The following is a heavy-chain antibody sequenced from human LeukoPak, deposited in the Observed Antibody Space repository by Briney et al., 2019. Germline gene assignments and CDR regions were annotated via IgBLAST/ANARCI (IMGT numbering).Heavy chain of an antibody. V-gene: IGHV4-59*01. CDR2: IYYSGST. J-gene: IGHJ4*02. D-gene: IGHD3-10*01. CDR1: GGSISGYY. CDR3: ARDGGSGSYYRFDS. Sequence: SETLSLTCTVSGGSISGYYWSWIRQPPGEGLEWIGYIYYSGSTNYNPPLKSRVTISVDTSKNQFSLKLSSVTAADTAVYFCARDGGSGSYYRFDSWGQGTLVTVSS.